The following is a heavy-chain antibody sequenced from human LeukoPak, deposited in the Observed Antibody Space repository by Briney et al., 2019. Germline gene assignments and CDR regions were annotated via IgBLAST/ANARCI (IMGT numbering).Heavy chain of an antibody. CDR1: GFTFSSYA. J-gene: IGHJ6*03. Sequence: GGSLRLSCAASGFTFSSYAMSWVRQAPGKGLEWVSDISGSGSNTYYADSVKGRFTISRDNSKNTLYLQMNSLRAEDTAVYYCARDPTTVTSIYYYYYMDVWGKGTTVTISS. CDR3: ARDPTTVTSIYYYYYMDV. D-gene: IGHD4-17*01. CDR2: ISGSGSNT. V-gene: IGHV3-23*01.